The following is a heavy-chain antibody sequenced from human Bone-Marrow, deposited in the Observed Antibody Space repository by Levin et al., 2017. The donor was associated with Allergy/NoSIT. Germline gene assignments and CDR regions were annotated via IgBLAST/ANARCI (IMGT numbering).Heavy chain of an antibody. CDR1: GYTFSSNY. CDR2: INPSGGST. Sequence: GESLKISCKASGYTFSSNYIHWVRQAPGQGLEWMGIINPSGGSTSYAQKFQGRVTMTRDTSTSTVYMELSRLRSEDTAVYYCARDRYSSSSHYARGYHDYGMDVWGQGTTVTVSS. J-gene: IGHJ6*02. V-gene: IGHV1-46*01. D-gene: IGHD6-6*01. CDR3: ARDRYSSSSHYARGYHDYGMDV.